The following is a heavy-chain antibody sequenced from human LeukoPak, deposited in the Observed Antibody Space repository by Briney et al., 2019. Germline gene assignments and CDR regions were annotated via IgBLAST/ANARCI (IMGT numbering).Heavy chain of an antibody. CDR3: ARGRDSSGYYFFDY. J-gene: IGHJ4*02. V-gene: IGHV3-23*01. CDR2: ISGSGGST. D-gene: IGHD3-22*01. CDR1: GFTFSNYA. Sequence: GGSLRLSCAASGFTFSNYAMSWVRQAPGKGLEWVSAISGSGGSTYYADSVKGRFTISRDNSKNTLYLQMNSLRAEDTAVYYCARGRDSSGYYFFDYWGQGTLVTVSS.